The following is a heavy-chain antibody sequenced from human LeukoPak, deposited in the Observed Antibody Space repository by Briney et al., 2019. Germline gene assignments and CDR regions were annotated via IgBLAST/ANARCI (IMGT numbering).Heavy chain of an antibody. J-gene: IGHJ5*02. CDR2: INPDGSTT. CDR1: GFTFSRYR. CDR3: ARVLSGSWDWFDP. D-gene: IGHD3-22*01. V-gene: IGHV3-74*01. Sequence: GESLRLSCAASGFTFSRYRIHWVRQAPGKGLEWVSRINPDGSTTTYADSVKGRFTISRDNAKNTVYLQMNSLRAEDTAVYYCARVLSGSWDWFDPWGQGTLVTV.